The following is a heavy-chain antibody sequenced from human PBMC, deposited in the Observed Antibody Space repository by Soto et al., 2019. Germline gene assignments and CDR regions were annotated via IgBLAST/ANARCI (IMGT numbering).Heavy chain of an antibody. CDR2: ISYDGSNK. D-gene: IGHD3-22*01. V-gene: IGHV3-30*18. Sequence: PGGSLRLSCAASGFTFSSYGMHWVSQAPGKGLEWVAVISYDGSNKYYADSVKGRFTISRDNSKNTLYLQMNSLRAEDTAVYYCAKDAHPRRNYYDSSGKYDYWGQGTLVTVSS. J-gene: IGHJ4*02. CDR3: AKDAHPRRNYYDSSGKYDY. CDR1: GFTFSSYG.